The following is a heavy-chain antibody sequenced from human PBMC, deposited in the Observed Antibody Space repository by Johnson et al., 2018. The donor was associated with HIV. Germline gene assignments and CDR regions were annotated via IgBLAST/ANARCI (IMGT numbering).Heavy chain of an antibody. J-gene: IGHJ3*02. CDR1: GFTFNDYG. CDR3: ARDRGSGAFDI. D-gene: IGHD3-10*01. Sequence: VQLVESGGGVVRPGGSLRLSCAASGFTFNDYGMSWVRQAPGKGLEWVSGISWNSGSIYFADSVKGRFTISRDNSKNSLYLQMGSLRAEDMAVYYCARDRGSGAFDIWGQGTMVTVSS. CDR2: ISWNSGSI. V-gene: IGHV3-20*04.